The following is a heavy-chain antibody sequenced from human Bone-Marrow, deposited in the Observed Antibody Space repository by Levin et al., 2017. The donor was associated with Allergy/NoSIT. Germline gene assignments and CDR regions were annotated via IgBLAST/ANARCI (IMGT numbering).Heavy chain of an antibody. V-gene: IGHV3-23*01. CDR1: GFTFSNYA. Sequence: GGSLRLSCVASGFTFSNYAMSWVRQAPGKGLEWVSSATGTSGLTYYADSVRGRFTISRDNSKNTLFLQMDSLRAEDSAVFFCAKDLTNRGSYYFDSWGQGTLVTVAS. D-gene: IGHD7-27*01. CDR2: ATGTSGLT. CDR3: AKDLTNRGSYYFDS. J-gene: IGHJ4*02.